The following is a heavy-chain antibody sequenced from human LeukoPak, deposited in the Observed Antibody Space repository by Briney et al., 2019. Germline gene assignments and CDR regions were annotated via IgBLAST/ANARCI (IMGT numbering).Heavy chain of an antibody. V-gene: IGHV4-39*01. D-gene: IGHD3-10*01. CDR2: IFYSGST. Sequence: SETLSLTCTVSGVSISSPIYYWGWIRQPPGKGLEWIGSIFYSGSTYYNPSLKSRVTISVDTSEIQFSLKLSSVTAADTAVYYCATHRAGDRELIITYNWFDPWGQGTLVTVSS. J-gene: IGHJ5*02. CDR3: ATHRAGDRELIITYNWFDP. CDR1: GVSISSPIYY.